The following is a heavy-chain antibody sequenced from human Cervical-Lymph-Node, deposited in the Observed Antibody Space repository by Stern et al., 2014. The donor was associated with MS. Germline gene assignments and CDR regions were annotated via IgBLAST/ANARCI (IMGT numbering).Heavy chain of an antibody. Sequence: QDQLVQSGAEVKNSGASVQLSCKASGYTFASFPSYYLHWVRQAPGQGLXWMGLINPYGGGTTYAQRFQDRVTMTRDTSTSTVYMELSSLRSEDTAVYYCARISVIGRAISFFDYWGQGALVTVSS. CDR1: GYTFASFPSYY. CDR3: ARISVIGRAISFFDY. D-gene: IGHD3-16*01. J-gene: IGHJ4*02. CDR2: INPYGGGT. V-gene: IGHV1-46*01.